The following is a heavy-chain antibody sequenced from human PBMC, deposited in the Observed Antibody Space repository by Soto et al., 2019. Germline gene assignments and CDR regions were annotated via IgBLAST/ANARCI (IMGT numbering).Heavy chain of an antibody. D-gene: IGHD2-2*01. J-gene: IGHJ6*02. CDR1: GYTFTSYA. CDR3: ARDRYCSSTSCYAGRGDDYYYYGMDV. V-gene: IGHV1-3*01. CDR2: INAGNGNT. Sequence: ASVKVSCKASGYTFTSYAMHWVRQAPGQRLEWMGWINAGNGNTKYSQKFQGRVTITRDTSASTAYMELSSLRSEDTAVYYCARDRYCSSTSCYAGRGDDYYYYGMDVWGQGTTVTVSS.